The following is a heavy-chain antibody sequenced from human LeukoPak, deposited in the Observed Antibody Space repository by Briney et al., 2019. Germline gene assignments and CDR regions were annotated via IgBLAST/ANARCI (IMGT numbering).Heavy chain of an antibody. J-gene: IGHJ4*02. CDR3: ARGRVNYYGSGSLSY. CDR2: ISAYTGNT. Sequence: ASVKVSCKASGYTFTSYGISWGRLAPGQGLEWMGWISAYTGNTNCAQKLQGRVTMTTDTSTSTAYMELSSLRSEDTAVYYCARGRVNYYGSGSLSYWGQGTLVAVSS. D-gene: IGHD3-10*01. V-gene: IGHV1-18*01. CDR1: GYTFTSYG.